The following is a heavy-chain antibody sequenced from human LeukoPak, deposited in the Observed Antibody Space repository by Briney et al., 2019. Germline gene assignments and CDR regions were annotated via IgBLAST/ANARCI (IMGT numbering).Heavy chain of an antibody. CDR1: GYSFSNYW. Sequence: GESLMISCKGSGYSFSNYWIGWVRQIPGKGLEWMGIIYPGDSDTRYSPSFQGQVTISADKSITTAYLQWSSLKASDTAMYYCATVVTARRFNAYDIWGQGTMVTVSS. V-gene: IGHV5-51*01. CDR2: IYPGDSDT. J-gene: IGHJ3*02. CDR3: ATVVTARRFNAYDI. D-gene: IGHD2-21*02.